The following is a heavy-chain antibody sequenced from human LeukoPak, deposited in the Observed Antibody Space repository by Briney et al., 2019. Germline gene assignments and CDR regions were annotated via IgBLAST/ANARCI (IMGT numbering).Heavy chain of an antibody. CDR2: ISAYNGNT. Sequence: AASVKVSCKASENTFTGYYMHWVRQAPGQGLEWMGWISAYNGNTNYAQKLQGRVTMTTDTSTSTAYMELRSLRSDDTAVYYCATHQLNYGDYVKVSPYYYYGMDVWGQGTTVTVSS. CDR1: ENTFTGYY. CDR3: ATHQLNYGDYVKVSPYYYYGMDV. J-gene: IGHJ6*02. D-gene: IGHD4-17*01. V-gene: IGHV1-18*04.